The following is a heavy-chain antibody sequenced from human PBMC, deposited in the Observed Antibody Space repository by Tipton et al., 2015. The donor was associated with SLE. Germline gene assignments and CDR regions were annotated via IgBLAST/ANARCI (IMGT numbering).Heavy chain of an antibody. CDR3: ARVDYEIAASLDY. J-gene: IGHJ4*02. CDR1: GGSFSGYY. D-gene: IGHD3-22*01. V-gene: IGHV4-34*01. Sequence: TLSLTCAVYGGSFSGYYWSWIRQPPGKGLEWIGNIYHSGSTYYSPSYNPSLKSRVTISVDTSNNQFSLRLSSVTAADTAVYFCARVDYEIAASLDYWGQGTLVTVSS. CDR2: IYHSGST.